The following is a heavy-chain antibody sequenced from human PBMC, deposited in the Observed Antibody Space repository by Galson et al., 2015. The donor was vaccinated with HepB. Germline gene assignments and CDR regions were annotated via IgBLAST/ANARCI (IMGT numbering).Heavy chain of an antibody. CDR3: ARPYYGGKLFNY. CDR1: GGSISNYY. CDR2: IYYSGST. V-gene: IGHV4-59*12. Sequence: QVQLQESDPGLVKPSETLSLTCTVSGGSISNYYWSWIRQPPGKGLERIGYIYYSGSTDVTPTLKRRVTIPVDTSKNQFSLKRLSVTAADTAVYYCARPYYGGKLFNYWGQGTLVTVSS. J-gene: IGHJ4*02. D-gene: IGHD4-23*01.